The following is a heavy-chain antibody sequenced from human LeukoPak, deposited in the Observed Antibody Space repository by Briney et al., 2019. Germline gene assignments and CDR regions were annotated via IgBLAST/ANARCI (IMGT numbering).Heavy chain of an antibody. CDR1: GFTFDDYA. V-gene: IGHV3-9*01. D-gene: IGHD3-10*01. Sequence: GGSLRLSCAASGFTFDDYAMHWVRQAPGKGLEWVSGISWNSGSIGYADSVKGRFTISRDNAKNSLYLQMNSLRAEDTAVYYCARGSWFGGQWGQGTLVTVSS. CDR3: ARGSWFGGQ. CDR2: ISWNSGSI. J-gene: IGHJ4*02.